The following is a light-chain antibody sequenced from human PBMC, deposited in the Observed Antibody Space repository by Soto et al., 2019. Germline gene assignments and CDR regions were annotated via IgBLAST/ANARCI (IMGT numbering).Light chain of an antibody. CDR3: QQYNNSPRT. J-gene: IGKJ1*01. V-gene: IGKV3-15*01. CDR1: QSVSSN. Sequence: ETVLTQSPATMSESPGERATLSCRASQSVSSNLAWYQQKPGQAPNLLIYDASTRATGIAARFSGSGSGTEFTLTISSLQSEDFAVYYCQQYNNSPRTFGQGTKV. CDR2: DAS.